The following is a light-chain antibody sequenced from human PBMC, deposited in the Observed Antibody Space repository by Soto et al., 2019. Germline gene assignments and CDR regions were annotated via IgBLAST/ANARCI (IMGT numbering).Light chain of an antibody. CDR3: QQYYGTPFT. J-gene: IGKJ3*01. CDR2: WAS. CDR1: QSVLYSSNNKNY. Sequence: DIVMTQSPDSLAVSLGERATINCKSSQSVLYSSNNKNYFAWYQQKPGQPPKPLIYWASTRESGVPDRFSGSGSGTDFTLTISGLQAEDVAVYYCQQYYGTPFTFGPGTKVDLK. V-gene: IGKV4-1*01.